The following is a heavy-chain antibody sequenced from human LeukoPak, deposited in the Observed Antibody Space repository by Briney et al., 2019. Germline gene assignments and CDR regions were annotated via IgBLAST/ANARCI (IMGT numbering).Heavy chain of an antibody. CDR1: GFTFSSYA. Sequence: GGSLRLSCAASGFTFSSYAMSWVRQAPGKGLEWVSAISGSGGSTYYADSVKGRFTISRDNSKNTLYLQMNSLKAEDTAVYYCAKTSEGLRFLEWFPYYFDYWGQGTLVTVSS. J-gene: IGHJ4*02. CDR3: AKTSEGLRFLEWFPYYFDY. CDR2: ISGSGGST. D-gene: IGHD3-3*01. V-gene: IGHV3-23*01.